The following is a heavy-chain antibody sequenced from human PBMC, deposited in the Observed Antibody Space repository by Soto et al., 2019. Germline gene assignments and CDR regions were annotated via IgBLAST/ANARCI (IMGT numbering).Heavy chain of an antibody. CDR2: IYYSGST. V-gene: IGHV4-59*12. J-gene: IGHJ5*02. Sequence: SETLSLTCTVSGGSIRSYCWTWIRQPPGEGLEWIGCIYYSGSTYYNPSLKSRVTISVDTSKNQFSLKLSSVTAADTAVYYCARDEITMVRGVPHWFDPWGQGTLVTVSS. CDR1: GGSIRSYC. D-gene: IGHD3-10*01. CDR3: ARDEITMVRGVPHWFDP.